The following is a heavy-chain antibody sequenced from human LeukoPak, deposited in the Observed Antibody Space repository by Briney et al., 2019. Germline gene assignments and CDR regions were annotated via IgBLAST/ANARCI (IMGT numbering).Heavy chain of an antibody. V-gene: IGHV1-69*02. J-gene: IGHJ4*02. CDR3: ARSHLTGTTFTFDY. CDR1: GGTFSSYT. Sequence: SSVKVSCKASGGTFSSYTISWVRPAPGQGLEWMGRIIPILGIANYAQKFQGRVTITADKSTSTAYMELSSLRSEDTAVYYCARSHLTGTTFTFDYWGQGTLVTVSS. CDR2: IIPILGIA. D-gene: IGHD1-7*01.